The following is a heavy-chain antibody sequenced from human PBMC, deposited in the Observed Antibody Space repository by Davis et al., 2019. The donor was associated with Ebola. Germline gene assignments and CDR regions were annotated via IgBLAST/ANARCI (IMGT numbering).Heavy chain of an antibody. CDR2: ISYDATNK. CDR3: AKDLGSSGRYYFDY. CDR1: IFTFNNYA. J-gene: IGHJ4*02. D-gene: IGHD6-19*01. Sequence: GESLKISCAASIFTFNNYAMHWVRQAPGKGLEWVAVISYDATNKYYADSVKGRFTISRDNSKNTLYLQMNSLRAEDTAVYYCAKDLGSSGRYYFDYWGQGTLVTVSS. V-gene: IGHV3-30*18.